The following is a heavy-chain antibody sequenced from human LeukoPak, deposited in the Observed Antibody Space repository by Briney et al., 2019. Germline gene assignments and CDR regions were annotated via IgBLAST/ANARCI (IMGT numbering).Heavy chain of an antibody. CDR3: ARDGEGRAFDI. CDR1: GYAFTSYY. V-gene: IGHV1-46*01. J-gene: IGHJ3*02. CDR2: INPSGGST. Sequence: ASVKVSCKASGYAFTSYYMHWVRQAPGQGLEWMGIINPSGGSTSYAQKFQGRVTMTRDTSISTAYMELSRLRSDDTAVYYCARDGEGRAFDIWGQGTMVTVPS.